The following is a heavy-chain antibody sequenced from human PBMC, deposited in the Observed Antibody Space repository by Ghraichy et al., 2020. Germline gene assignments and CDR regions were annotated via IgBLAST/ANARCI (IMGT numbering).Heavy chain of an antibody. D-gene: IGHD2-2*02. Sequence: SESLSLTCTVSGGSISTYYWSWIRQPPGKGLEWIGYIYYSGNTNYNPSLKSRVAISVDTSKNHFSLKLSYVTAADTAVDYGARRREGYCSSINCYNNWFDPWGQGTLFTVS. V-gene: IGHV4-59*01. CDR1: GGSISTYY. CDR2: IYYSGNT. CDR3: ARRREGYCSSINCYNNWFDP. J-gene: IGHJ5*02.